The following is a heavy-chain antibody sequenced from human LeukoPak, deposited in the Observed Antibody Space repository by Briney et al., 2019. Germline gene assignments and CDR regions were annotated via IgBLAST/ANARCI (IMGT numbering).Heavy chain of an antibody. CDR1: GGSTNSGDYI. CDR2: FHHGGSP. Sequence: LQTLSHTCTVSGGSTNSGDYIWTLSRQPPRNGLEWIGRFHHGGSPSYNPTLQSRVTSSADTSKNNFSLNLRSVSDADTAVYYCASGLTSDKIDYWGQGTLVTVSS. CDR3: ASGLTSDKIDY. V-gene: IGHV4-30-4*01. D-gene: IGHD2-15*01. J-gene: IGHJ4*02.